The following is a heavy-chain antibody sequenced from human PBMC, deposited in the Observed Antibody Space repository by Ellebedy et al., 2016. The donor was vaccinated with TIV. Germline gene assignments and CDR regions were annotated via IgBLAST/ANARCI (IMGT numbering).Heavy chain of an antibody. Sequence: SETLSLTCTVSGGSISRSSYYWGWIRQPPEKGLEWIGSIYHSGSTYYNPSLKSRVAISADTSKNQFSLRLSSVTAADTAVYYCARWFGELLYVRWFDPWGQGTLVTVSS. J-gene: IGHJ5*02. D-gene: IGHD3-10*01. V-gene: IGHV4-39*01. CDR2: IYHSGST. CDR3: ARWFGELLYVRWFDP. CDR1: GGSISRSSYY.